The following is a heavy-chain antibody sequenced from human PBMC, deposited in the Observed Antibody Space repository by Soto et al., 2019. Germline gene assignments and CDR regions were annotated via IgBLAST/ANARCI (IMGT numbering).Heavy chain of an antibody. D-gene: IGHD3-22*01. CDR2: IYHSGST. Sequence: SETLSLTCAVSGGSISSGGYSWSWIRQPPGKGLEWIGYIYHSGSTYYNPSLKSRVTISVDRSKNQFSLKLSSVTAADTAVYYCARGLTNYYDSSGYSVYYFDYWGQGTLVTVSS. J-gene: IGHJ4*02. CDR1: GGSISSGGYS. V-gene: IGHV4-30-2*01. CDR3: ARGLTNYYDSSGYSVYYFDY.